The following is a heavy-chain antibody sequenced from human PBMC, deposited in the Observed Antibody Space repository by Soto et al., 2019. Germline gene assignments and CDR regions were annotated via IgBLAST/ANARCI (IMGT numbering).Heavy chain of an antibody. CDR1: GFTVSSNS. CDR3: ASAYYGDYAVD. CDR2: IYSGGST. V-gene: IGHV3-66*01. D-gene: IGHD4-17*01. J-gene: IGHJ4*02. Sequence: EVQLVESGGGLVQPGGSLRLSCAASGFTVSSNSMSWVRQAPGKGLEWVSVIYSGGSTYYADSVKGRFTISRDNSKNTLYLQMNSLRAEDTAVYYCASAYYGDYAVDWGQGTLVTVSS.